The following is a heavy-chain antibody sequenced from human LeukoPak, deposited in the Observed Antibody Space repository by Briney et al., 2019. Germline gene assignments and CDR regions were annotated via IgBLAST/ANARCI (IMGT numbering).Heavy chain of an antibody. Sequence: GGSLRLSCAGSGFTFSNFAMSWVRQAPGRGLEWVSAICKSGGSTFYADSVRGRFTISRDNSKNTLYLQMNSLRAEDTAVYYCAKSSSSSYSLDVWGKGTTVTVSS. CDR2: ICKSGGST. CDR3: AKSSSSSYSLDV. J-gene: IGHJ6*04. D-gene: IGHD6-6*01. CDR1: GFTFSNFA. V-gene: IGHV3-23*01.